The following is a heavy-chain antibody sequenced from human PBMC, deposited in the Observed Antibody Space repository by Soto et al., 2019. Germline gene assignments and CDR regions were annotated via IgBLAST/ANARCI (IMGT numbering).Heavy chain of an antibody. J-gene: IGHJ3*02. Sequence: GGSLRLSCAASGFTFSSYDMHWVRQATGKGLEWVSAIGTAGDTYYPGSVKGRFTISREKAKNSLYLQMNSLRAGDTAVYYCARAHHYYDSSGYPARAFDIWGQGTMVTVS. CDR1: GFTFSSYD. V-gene: IGHV3-13*01. CDR3: ARAHHYYDSSGYPARAFDI. D-gene: IGHD3-22*01. CDR2: IGTAGDT.